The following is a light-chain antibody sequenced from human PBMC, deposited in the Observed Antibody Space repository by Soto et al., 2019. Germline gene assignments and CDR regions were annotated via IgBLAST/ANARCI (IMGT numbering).Light chain of an antibody. CDR1: QSVSSRP. Sequence: EIVLRQSPGTLSLSPGERATLSCRASQSVSSRPLAWYQQKPAQPPRRLLYGASSRATGIPDRLCGSGAGTEFSIPISRLEQEDFVVYYCQQYGSSPPLTFGGGTKVDI. CDR2: GAS. V-gene: IGKV3-20*01. J-gene: IGKJ4*01. CDR3: QQYGSSPPLT.